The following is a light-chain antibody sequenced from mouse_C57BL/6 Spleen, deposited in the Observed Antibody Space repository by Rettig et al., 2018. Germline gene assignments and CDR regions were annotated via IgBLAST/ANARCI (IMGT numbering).Light chain of an antibody. V-gene: IGKV6-23*01. CDR2: WAS. Sequence: DIVMTQPHKFMSTSVGDRVSITCKASQDVGTAVAWYQQKPGQSPKLLIYWASTRHTGVPDRFTGSGSGTDFTLTISNVQSEDLADYFCQQYSSYPRTFGGGTKLEIK. J-gene: IGKJ1*01. CDR1: QDVGTA. CDR3: QQYSSYPRT.